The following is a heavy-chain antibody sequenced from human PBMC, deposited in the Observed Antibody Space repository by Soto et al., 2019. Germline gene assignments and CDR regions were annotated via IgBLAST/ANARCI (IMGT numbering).Heavy chain of an antibody. CDR2: IYYSGST. D-gene: IGHD6-6*01. CDR1: GGSIGGYY. CDR3: ARVGQSIAARRAFDI. Sequence: SETLSLTCTFSGGSIGGYYWSWIRQSPGKGLEWIGSIYYSGSTLYNYSLKSRVTISLDTSKNQFSLKVTSVIPADTAVYFCARVGQSIAARRAFDIWGQGTMVTVSS. J-gene: IGHJ3*02. V-gene: IGHV4-59*01.